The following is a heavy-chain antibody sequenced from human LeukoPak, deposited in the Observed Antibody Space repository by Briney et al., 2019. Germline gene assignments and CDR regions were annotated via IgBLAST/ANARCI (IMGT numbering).Heavy chain of an antibody. CDR1: GYTFTSYG. CDR3: ARDGVTMVRGVPYYFYYGMDV. J-gene: IGHJ6*02. V-gene: IGHV1-18*01. CDR2: ISTYNGNT. Sequence: APVKVSCKASGYTFTSYGISWVRQAPGQGLEWMGWISTYNGNTNYAQNLRGRVTMSTDRTTSTAYMELRSLRSDDTAVYYCARDGVTMVRGVPYYFYYGMDVWGQGTTVTVSS. D-gene: IGHD3-10*01.